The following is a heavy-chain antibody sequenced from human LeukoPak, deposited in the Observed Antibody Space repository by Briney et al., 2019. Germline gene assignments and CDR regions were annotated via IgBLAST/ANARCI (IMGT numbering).Heavy chain of an antibody. Sequence: PGRSLRLSCAASGFTFSSYAMHWVRQAQGKGLEWVAVISYDGSNKYYADSVKGRFTISRDNSKNTLYLQMNSLRAEDTAVYYCARVGPSDSQLLYYYGMDVWGQGTTVTVSS. J-gene: IGHJ6*02. CDR1: GFTFSSYA. D-gene: IGHD2-2*01. V-gene: IGHV3-30-3*01. CDR3: ARVGPSDSQLLYYYGMDV. CDR2: ISYDGSNK.